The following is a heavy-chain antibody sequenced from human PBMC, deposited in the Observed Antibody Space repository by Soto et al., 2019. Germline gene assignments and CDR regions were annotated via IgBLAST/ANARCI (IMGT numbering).Heavy chain of an antibody. V-gene: IGHV4-39*01. CDR2: IYYSGST. D-gene: IGHD5-18*01. CDR3: ARKLRGYSYGAFDY. Sequence: PSETLSLTCTVSGGSISSSSYYWGWIRQPPGKGLEWIGSIYYSGSTYYNPSLKSRVTISVDTSKNQFSLKLSSVTAADTAVYYCARKLRGYSYGAFDYWGQGTLVTVS. CDR1: GGSISSSSYY. J-gene: IGHJ4*02.